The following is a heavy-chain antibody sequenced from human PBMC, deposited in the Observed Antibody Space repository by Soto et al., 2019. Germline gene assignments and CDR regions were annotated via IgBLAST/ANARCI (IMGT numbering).Heavy chain of an antibody. Sequence: SETLSLTCSVSGRSMSSNYWRCLRQPPNTGLGWLGYIVYGGTDYSPTLGGRVSMSVQSSKRQFSLKLTAVTVADTAVDYCGSYRGALYVEPWGPGILVNASS. CDR3: GSYRGALYVEP. V-gene: IGHV4-59*01. CDR1: GRSMSSNY. D-gene: IGHD4-17*01. CDR2: IVYGGT. J-gene: IGHJ4*02.